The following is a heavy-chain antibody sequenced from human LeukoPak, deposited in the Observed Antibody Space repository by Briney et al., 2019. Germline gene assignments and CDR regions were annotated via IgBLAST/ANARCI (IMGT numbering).Heavy chain of an antibody. J-gene: IGHJ4*02. CDR3: ARDPKSQLLLDY. D-gene: IGHD2-2*01. CDR2: INPNSGGT. Sequence: ASVKVSCKASGYTLTGYYMHWVRQAPGQGLEWMGWINPNSGGTNYAQKFQGRVTMTRDTSISTAYMELSRLRSGDTAVYYCARDPKSQLLLDYWGQGTLVTVSS. CDR1: GYTLTGYY. V-gene: IGHV1-2*02.